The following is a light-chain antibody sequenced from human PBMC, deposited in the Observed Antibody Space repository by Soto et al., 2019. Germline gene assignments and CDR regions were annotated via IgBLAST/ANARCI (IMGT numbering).Light chain of an antibody. J-gene: IGLJ3*02. CDR3: QSYDSSLRGWV. Sequence: QSVLTQPPSVSGAPGQRVTISCTGSSSNIGAGYDVHWYQQLPGTAPKLHIYGNSNRPSGVPDRFSGSKSGTSASLAITGLQTEDEADYYCQSYDSSLRGWVFGGGTKLTVL. CDR1: SSNIGAGYD. V-gene: IGLV1-40*01. CDR2: GNS.